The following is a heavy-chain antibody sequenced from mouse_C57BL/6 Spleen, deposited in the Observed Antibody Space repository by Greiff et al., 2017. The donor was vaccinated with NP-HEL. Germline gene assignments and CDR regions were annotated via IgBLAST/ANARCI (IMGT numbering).Heavy chain of an antibody. D-gene: IGHD2-5*01. V-gene: IGHV1-26*01. CDR1: GYTFTDYY. CDR3: ARKGAYYSNYGWFAY. J-gene: IGHJ3*01. Sequence: EVQLQQSGPELVKPGASVKISCKASGYTFTDYYMNWVKQSHGKSLEWIGDINPNNGGTSYIQKFKGKATLTVDKSSSTAYMELRSLTSEDSSVYYCARKGAYYSNYGWFAYWGQGTLVTVSA. CDR2: INPNNGGT.